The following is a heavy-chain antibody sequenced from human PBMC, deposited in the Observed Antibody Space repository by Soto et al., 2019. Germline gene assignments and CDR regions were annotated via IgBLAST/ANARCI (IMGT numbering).Heavy chain of an antibody. D-gene: IGHD3-9*01. CDR2: IYSSGST. CDR3: ARGPQARYFDY. V-gene: IGHV4-31*03. Sequence: QVKLQESGPGLVKPSQTLSLTCTVSVGSIGSGGYYWSWIRQPQGKGREWIGYIYSSGSTYYNPSLKNRVNISVATSKNQFSRKLSSVTAADTALYYCARGPQARYFDYWGQGTLFTVSS. J-gene: IGHJ4*02. CDR1: VGSIGSGGYY.